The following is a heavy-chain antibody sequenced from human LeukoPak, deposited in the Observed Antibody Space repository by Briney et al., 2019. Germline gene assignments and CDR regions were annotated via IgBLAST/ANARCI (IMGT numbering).Heavy chain of an antibody. CDR2: ISAYNGNT. CDR1: GYTFATYS. V-gene: IGHV1-18*01. J-gene: IGHJ4*02. D-gene: IGHD2-21*02. Sequence: ASVKVSCKASGYTFATYSISWMRQAPGQGLEWMGWISAYNGNTNYAQKFQDRVTMTTDTSTSTAYMELRSLRSDDTAVYYCARGEQVTPFDYWGQGTLVTVSS. CDR3: ARGEQVTPFDY.